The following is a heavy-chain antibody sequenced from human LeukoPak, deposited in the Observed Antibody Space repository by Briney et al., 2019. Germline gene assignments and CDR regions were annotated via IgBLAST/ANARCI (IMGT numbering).Heavy chain of an antibody. Sequence: GGSLRLSCAASGFTFSSHWMSWVRQAPGKGLEWVANIKQDGSEKYYVDSVKGRFTISRDNAQNSLYLQMNSLRAEDTAAYYCARRPGSWFDPWGQEPWSPSP. J-gene: IGHJ5*02. V-gene: IGHV3-7*03. CDR2: IKQDGSEK. CDR1: GFTFSSHW. CDR3: ARRPGSWFDP. D-gene: IGHD1-26*01.